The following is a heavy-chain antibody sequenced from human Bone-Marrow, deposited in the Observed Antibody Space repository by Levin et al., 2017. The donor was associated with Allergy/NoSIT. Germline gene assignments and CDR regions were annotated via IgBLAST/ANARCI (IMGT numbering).Heavy chain of an antibody. Sequence: HSGGSLRLSCAVSGFTVSNNYMNWVRQAPGRGLEWVSLIYSTGVTHYADSVKGRFTISRDGSKNTLYLQMDSLRVEDTAVYYCARDGPAKPWAWGQGTMVTVSS. CDR3: ARDGPAKPWA. CDR1: GFTVSNNY. D-gene: IGHD2-2*01. V-gene: IGHV3-53*01. CDR2: IYSTGVT. J-gene: IGHJ3*01.